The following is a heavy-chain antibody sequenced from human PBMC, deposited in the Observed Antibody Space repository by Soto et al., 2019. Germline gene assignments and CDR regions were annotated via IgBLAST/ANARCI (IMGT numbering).Heavy chain of an antibody. Sequence: ASMKGSCKASGFDFTDHYILWFRQAPGQGLEWMGIISPDGGSTRYSQKFQARITMTRDTSTSTVYMELSSLRSEDTAIYYCARAPRGGVIIVITWAQIDYWGQGTLVTVSS. J-gene: IGHJ4*02. D-gene: IGHD3-10*01. CDR1: GFDFTDHY. CDR2: ISPDGGST. V-gene: IGHV1-46*01. CDR3: ARAPRGGVIIVITWAQIDY.